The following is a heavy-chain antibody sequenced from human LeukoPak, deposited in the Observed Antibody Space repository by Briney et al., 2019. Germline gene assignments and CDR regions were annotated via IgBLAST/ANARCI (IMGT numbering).Heavy chain of an antibody. V-gene: IGHV3-74*01. CDR2: IDVDGSTT. J-gene: IGHJ4*02. CDR3: AKDHQVLLWFVEHHFDY. Sequence: GGSLSLSCGASGFTFSTYWMHWFRQAPGKGLVWVSRIDVDGSTTGYADSVKGRFTISRDNSKNTLYLQMNCLRAEDTAVYYCAKDHQVLLWFVEHHFDYWGQGTLVTVSS. CDR1: GFTFSTYW. D-gene: IGHD3-10*01.